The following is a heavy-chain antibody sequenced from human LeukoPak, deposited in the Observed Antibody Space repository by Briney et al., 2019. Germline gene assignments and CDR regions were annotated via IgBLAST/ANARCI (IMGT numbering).Heavy chain of an antibody. CDR3: ARGRLLWFGELIPTAYGMDV. V-gene: IGHV3-33*01. J-gene: IGHJ6*02. CDR1: GFTFRSYG. Sequence: GGSLRLSCAASGFTFRSYGMHRGPQAPGKGLEWVAVIWYDGSNKYYADSVKGRFTISRDNSKNTLYLQMNSLRAEDTAVYYCARGRLLWFGELIPTAYGMDVWGQGTTVTVSS. CDR2: IWYDGSNK. D-gene: IGHD3-10*01.